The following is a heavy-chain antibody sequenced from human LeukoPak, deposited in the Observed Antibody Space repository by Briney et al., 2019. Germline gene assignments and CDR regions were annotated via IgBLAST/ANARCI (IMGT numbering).Heavy chain of an antibody. V-gene: IGHV3-66*01. D-gene: IGHD4-17*01. CDR1: GFTFSSYW. J-gene: IGHJ4*02. Sequence: GGSLRLSCAASGFTFSSYWMSWVRQAPGKGLEWVSVIYSGGSTYYADSVKGRFTISRDNSKNTLYLQMNSLRAEDTAVYYCAKNTVTDYWGQGTLVTVSS. CDR3: AKNTVTDY. CDR2: IYSGGST.